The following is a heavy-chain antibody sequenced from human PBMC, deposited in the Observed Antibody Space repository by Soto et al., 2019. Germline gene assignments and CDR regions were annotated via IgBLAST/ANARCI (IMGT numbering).Heavy chain of an antibody. CDR1: VGSISSYY. CDR2: IYYSGST. D-gene: IGHD5-12*01. J-gene: IGHJ4*02. Sequence: KPSETLSLTCTVSVGSISSYYWSWIRQPPGKGLEWIGYIYYSGSTNSNPSLKSRVTISVDTSKNQFSLKLSSVTAADTAVYYCARDSKRGYSGYDKLDYWGQGTLVTVSS. V-gene: IGHV4-59*01. CDR3: ARDSKRGYSGYDKLDY.